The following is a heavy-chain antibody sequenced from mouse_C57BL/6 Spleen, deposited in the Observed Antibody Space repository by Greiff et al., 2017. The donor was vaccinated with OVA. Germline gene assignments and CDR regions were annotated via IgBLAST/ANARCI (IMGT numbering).Heavy chain of an antibody. Sequence: QVQLQQSGAELVRPGASVTLSCKASGYTFTDYEMHWVKQTPVHGLEWIGAIDPETGGTAYNQKFKGKAILTADKSSSTDYMELRSLTSEDSAVYYCTRGGDYGSGYWYFDVWGTGTTVTVSS. CDR2: IDPETGGT. CDR3: TRGGDYGSGYWYFDV. D-gene: IGHD1-1*01. J-gene: IGHJ1*03. V-gene: IGHV1-15*01. CDR1: GYTFTDYE.